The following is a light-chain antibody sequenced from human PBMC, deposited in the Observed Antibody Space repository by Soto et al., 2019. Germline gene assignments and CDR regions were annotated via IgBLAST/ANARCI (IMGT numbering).Light chain of an antibody. J-gene: IGLJ2*01. V-gene: IGLV2-23*01. CDR1: SGDVGTYNL. Sequence: SVLTQPASVSGSPGQSITISCTGTSGDVGTYNLVSWYQQHPGKALKLIIYEGTKRPSGVSNRFTGSKSGNTASMTISGLQAEDEADYYCCSYTPSPSVVFGGGTKLTVL. CDR3: CSYTPSPSVV. CDR2: EGT.